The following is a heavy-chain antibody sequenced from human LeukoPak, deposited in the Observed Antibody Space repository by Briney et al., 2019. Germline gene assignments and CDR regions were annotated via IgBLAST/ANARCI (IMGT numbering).Heavy chain of an antibody. Sequence: PSETLSLTCTVSGGSIRSHSWAWIRQPPGKALEWVGYFDNSGSADYNPSLKSRVTISVDTSKSQFSLKLTSATAADTAVYYCARGKMYFYDSTGYSVFDYWGQGTLVTVSS. CDR3: ARGKMYFYDSTGYSVFDY. J-gene: IGHJ4*02. CDR2: FDNSGSA. D-gene: IGHD3-22*01. V-gene: IGHV4-59*11. CDR1: GGSIRSHS.